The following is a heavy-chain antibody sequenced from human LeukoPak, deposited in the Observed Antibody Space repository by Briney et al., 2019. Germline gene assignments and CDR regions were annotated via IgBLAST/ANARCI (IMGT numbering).Heavy chain of an antibody. V-gene: IGHV3-23*01. CDR1: GFTFSSYA. D-gene: IGHD3-9*01. CDR3: ARGGDIFTGYYID. Sequence: PGGSLRLSCAASGFTFSSYAMSWVRQAPGKGLEWVSALSRSGGSTYYADSVKGRSTISRDNSKNTLYLQMNSLRAEDTAVYYCARGGDIFTGYYIDWGQGTLVTVSS. J-gene: IGHJ4*02. CDR2: LSRSGGST.